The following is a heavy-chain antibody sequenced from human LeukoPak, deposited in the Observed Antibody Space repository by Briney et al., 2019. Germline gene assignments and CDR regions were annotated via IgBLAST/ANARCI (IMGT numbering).Heavy chain of an antibody. CDR3: ARAPYSSSWYYFDF. CDR1: GFAFSDYY. Sequence: GGSLRLSCAASGFAFSDYYMNWIRQAPGKGLELISYISSSASIISYADSAKGRFTISRDNAKNSLYLQMNSLRVEDTAVYYCARAPYSSSWYYFDFWGQGTLVTVSS. J-gene: IGHJ4*02. CDR2: ISSSASII. V-gene: IGHV3-11*01. D-gene: IGHD6-13*01.